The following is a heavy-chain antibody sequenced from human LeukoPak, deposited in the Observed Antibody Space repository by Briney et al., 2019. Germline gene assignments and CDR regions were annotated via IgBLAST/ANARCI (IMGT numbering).Heavy chain of an antibody. J-gene: IGHJ6*03. V-gene: IGHV4-39*07. CDR1: GGSISSSSYY. CDR2: IYYSGST. Sequence: SETLSLTCTVSGGSISSSSYYWGWIRQPPGKGLEWIGSIYYSGSTYYNPSLKSRVTMSVDTSKNQFSLKLSSVTAADTAVYYCASLRVGSSFGYQYYIDVWGKGTTVTVSS. CDR3: ASLRVGSSFGYQYYIDV. D-gene: IGHD6-13*01.